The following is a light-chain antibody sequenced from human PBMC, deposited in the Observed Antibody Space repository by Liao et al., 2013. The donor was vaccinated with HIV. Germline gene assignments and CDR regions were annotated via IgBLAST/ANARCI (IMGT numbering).Light chain of an antibody. Sequence: SYELTQPPSVSVSPGQTARITCSGDALPQQYAYWYQQKPGQAPVLLIYKDSERPSGIPERFSGSSSGTTVTLTISGVQAEDEADYYCQSPDSSGTSWVFGGGTKLTVL. CDR3: QSPDSSGTSWV. V-gene: IGLV3-25*03. CDR2: KDS. CDR1: ALPQQY. J-gene: IGLJ3*02.